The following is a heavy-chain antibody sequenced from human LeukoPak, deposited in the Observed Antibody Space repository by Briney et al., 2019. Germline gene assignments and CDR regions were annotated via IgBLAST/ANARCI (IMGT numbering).Heavy chain of an antibody. CDR1: GGTFSSYA. J-gene: IGHJ4*02. CDR2: IIPIFGTA. D-gene: IGHD3-22*01. Sequence: SVKVSCKASGGTFSSYAISWVRQAPGQGIEWMGGIIPIFGTANYAQKFQGRVTITPDESTSTAYMELSSLRSEDTAVYYCARIYDSSGYSHFDYWGQGTLVTVSS. CDR3: ARIYDSSGYSHFDY. V-gene: IGHV1-69*13.